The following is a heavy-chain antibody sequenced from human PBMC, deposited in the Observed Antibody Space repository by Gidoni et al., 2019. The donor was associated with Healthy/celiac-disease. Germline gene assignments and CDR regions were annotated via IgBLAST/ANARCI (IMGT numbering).Heavy chain of an antibody. CDR3: ARDQVRTTGIRGLDY. Sequence: QVKLVESGGGVAQPASSLRLSCAASGFLFSSYGMHWVRQVPGKGLEWVAVIWYDGSNKYYADSVKGRFTISRDNSKNTLYLQMNSLRAEDTAVYYCARDQVRTTGIRGLDYWGQGTLVTVSS. CDR1: GFLFSSYG. V-gene: IGHV3-33*01. J-gene: IGHJ4*02. CDR2: IWYDGSNK. D-gene: IGHD1-1*01.